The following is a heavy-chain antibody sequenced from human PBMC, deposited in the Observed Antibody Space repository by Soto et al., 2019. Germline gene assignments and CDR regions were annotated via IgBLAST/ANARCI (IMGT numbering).Heavy chain of an antibody. D-gene: IGHD6-19*01. J-gene: IGHJ5*02. CDR1: GGSISSSNW. CDR3: ARNSGWYNSWFDP. V-gene: IGHV4-4*02. CDR2: IYHSGST. Sequence: QVQLQESGPGLVKPSGTLSLTCAVSGGSISSSNWWSWVHKPPGKGLEWIGEIYHSGSTNYNPSLKGRVTISVDKSKNQFSLNLSSVTAADTAVYYCARNSGWYNSWFDPWGQGTLVTVSS.